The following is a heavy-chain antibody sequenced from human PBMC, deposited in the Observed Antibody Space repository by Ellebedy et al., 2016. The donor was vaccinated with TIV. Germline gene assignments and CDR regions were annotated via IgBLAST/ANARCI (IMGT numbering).Heavy chain of an antibody. Sequence: GESLKISCAASGFTFSNYWMTWVRQAPGKGLEWVANIKKDGSEKNYVDSVKGRFTISRDNAKNALYLQMNSLRAEDTAVYYCARVSSYCGGDCYFDYWGQGTLVTVSS. CDR3: ARVSSYCGGDCYFDY. CDR2: IKKDGSEK. D-gene: IGHD2-21*02. V-gene: IGHV3-7*01. CDR1: GFTFSNYW. J-gene: IGHJ4*02.